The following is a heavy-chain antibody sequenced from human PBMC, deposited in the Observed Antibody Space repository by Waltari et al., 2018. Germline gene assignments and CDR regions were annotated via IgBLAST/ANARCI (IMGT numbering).Heavy chain of an antibody. Sequence: QVQLVQSGAEVQKPGSSVKVSCKASGGTFSSYAISWVRQSPGQGLEWMGGIIPIFGTANYAQKFQGRVTITTDESTSTTYMELSSLRSEDTAVYYCARDSHYSSSSYNWFDPWGQGTLVTVSS. D-gene: IGHD6-6*01. CDR1: GGTFSSYA. J-gene: IGHJ5*02. CDR2: IIPIFGTA. CDR3: ARDSHYSSSSYNWFDP. V-gene: IGHV1-69*05.